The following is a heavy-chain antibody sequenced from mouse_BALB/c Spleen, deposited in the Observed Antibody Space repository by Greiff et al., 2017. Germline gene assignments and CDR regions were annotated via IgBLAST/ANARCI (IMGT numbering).Heavy chain of an antibody. Sequence: LKQPGSELVRPGASVKLSCKASGYTFTSYWMHWVKQRPGQGLEWIGNIYPGSGSTNYDEKFKSKATLTVDTSSSTAYMQLSSLTSEDSAVYYCTRSYYGNGANAMDYWGQGTSVTVSS. V-gene: IGHV1S22*01. CDR3: TRSYYGNGANAMDY. J-gene: IGHJ4*01. CDR1: GYTFTSYW. D-gene: IGHD2-10*01. CDR2: IYPGSGST.